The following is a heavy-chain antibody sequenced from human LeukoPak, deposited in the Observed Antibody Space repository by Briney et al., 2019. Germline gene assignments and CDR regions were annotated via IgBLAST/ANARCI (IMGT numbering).Heavy chain of an antibody. CDR2: IYHSGST. CDR3: ALIGYCSSTSCALDY. Sequence: SETLSLTCAVSGGSISSSNWWSWVRQPPGKGLEWIGEIYHSGSTNYNPSLKSRVTISVDKSKNQFSLKLSSVTAADTAVYYCALIGYCSSTSCALDYWGQGTLVTVSS. CDR1: GGSISSSNW. V-gene: IGHV4-4*02. J-gene: IGHJ4*02. D-gene: IGHD2-2*01.